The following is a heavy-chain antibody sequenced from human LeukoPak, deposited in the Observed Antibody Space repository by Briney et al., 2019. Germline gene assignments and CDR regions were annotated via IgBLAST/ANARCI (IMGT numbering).Heavy chain of an antibody. V-gene: IGHV4-59*06. CDR2: IYYTGNA. CDR3: ARAGDFSGYYVSWFDP. CDR1: GGSISSYY. J-gene: IGHJ5*02. Sequence: SETLSLTCTVSGGSISSYYWSWIRQPAGKGLEWIGYIYYTGNANNNPSLTSRVTMSLNTSKNQFSLKLSSVTAADTAVYFCARAGDFSGYYVSWFDPWGQGTLVTVSS. D-gene: IGHD3-22*01.